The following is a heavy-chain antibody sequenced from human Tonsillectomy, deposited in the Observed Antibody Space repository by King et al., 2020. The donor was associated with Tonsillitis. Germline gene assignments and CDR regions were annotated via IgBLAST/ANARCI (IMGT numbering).Heavy chain of an antibody. CDR2: IHSSGRT. CDR3: QREKDYFDSNGYSLGAFDI. Sequence: VQLQESGPGLVKPSETLSLTCTVSGGSVTSYYWSWIRQPPGKGLEWIGYIHSSGRTDYNPSLQIRVTVSVDISKNHFSLKIRSVTAGDTAMYYCQREKDYFDSNGYSLGAFDIWGQGTMVTVSS. V-gene: IGHV4-59*02. D-gene: IGHD3-22*01. J-gene: IGHJ3*02. CDR1: GGSVTSYY.